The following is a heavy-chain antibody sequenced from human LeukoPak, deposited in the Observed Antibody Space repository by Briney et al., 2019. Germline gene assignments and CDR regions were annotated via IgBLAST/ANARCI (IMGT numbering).Heavy chain of an antibody. CDR2: IKPSGGT. J-gene: IGHJ6*03. CDR3: ARIGYSFSINDWSRTGLGAYPTKYYYYMDV. D-gene: IGHD5-18*01. Sequence: PSETLSLTCAVYGGPFSDYSWSWIRQPPGKGLEWIGEIKPSGGTNHNPSLMSRVSMSVDTSKNQISLRVSSVTAADTAVYYCARIGYSFSINDWSRTGLGAYPTKYYYYMDVWGKGTTVTVSS. CDR1: GGPFSDYS. V-gene: IGHV4-34*01.